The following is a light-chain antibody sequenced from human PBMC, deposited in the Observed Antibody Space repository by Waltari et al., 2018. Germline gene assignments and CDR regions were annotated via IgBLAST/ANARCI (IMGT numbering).Light chain of an antibody. J-gene: IGLJ1*01. Sequence: QSALTQPPSASGSPGQSVTISCTGTSSDVGRHKYVPWYQQHPGKAPKLMIYEVSRRPSAVPYRFSCSKSRDTAFLAVFGLQAEDEADYYCSSYADSNSLGVYGTGTKVTVL. CDR1: SSDVGRHKY. CDR2: EVS. CDR3: SSYADSNSLGV. V-gene: IGLV2-8*01.